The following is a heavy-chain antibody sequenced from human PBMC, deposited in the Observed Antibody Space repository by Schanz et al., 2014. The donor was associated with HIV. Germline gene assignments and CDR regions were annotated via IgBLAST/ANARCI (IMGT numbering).Heavy chain of an antibody. V-gene: IGHV1-2*02. CDR3: APRRDFCSGGSCTSNWFAP. J-gene: IGHJ5*02. Sequence: QVQLVQSGAEVRKPGASVTVSCKASGYTFTSHYRHWVRQAPGQGFEWMGWIFPNRGGTNYVQKFQGRVTLTRDTSISTVYMELKRLRSDDTAVYYCAPRRDFCSGGSCTSNWFAPWGQGTLVTVSS. CDR2: IFPNRGGT. D-gene: IGHD2-15*01. CDR1: GYTFTSHY.